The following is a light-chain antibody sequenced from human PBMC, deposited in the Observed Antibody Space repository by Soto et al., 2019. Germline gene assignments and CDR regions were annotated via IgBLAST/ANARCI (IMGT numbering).Light chain of an antibody. J-gene: IGLJ1*01. CDR2: YDN. Sequence: QSALTQPPSASGTPGQRVTISCSGSNXNIGSNTVNWYQQVPGTAPKLLIYYDNLRPSGVPDRISGSKSGTSASLAISGLQSDDEADYYCAAWDDSLNGRVFGTGTKFTVL. CDR1: NXNIGSNT. V-gene: IGLV1-44*01. CDR3: AAWDDSLNGRV.